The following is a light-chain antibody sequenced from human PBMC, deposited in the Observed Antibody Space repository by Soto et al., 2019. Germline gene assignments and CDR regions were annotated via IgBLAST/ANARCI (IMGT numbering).Light chain of an antibody. CDR3: QQNYTTPEIT. Sequence: QMTKSQSPLAALEGDSVTITCRASQSISISLNWYQLKPGKAPNLLMYGASYLKSGVPTRFSGSGSGTDFTLTIRSLQPEDFATYYCQQNYTTPEITFGQGTRREIK. CDR1: QSISIS. V-gene: IGKV1-39*01. CDR2: GAS. J-gene: IGKJ5*01.